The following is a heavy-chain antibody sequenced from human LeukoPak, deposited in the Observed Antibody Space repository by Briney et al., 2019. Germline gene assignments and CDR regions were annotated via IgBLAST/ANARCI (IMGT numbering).Heavy chain of an antibody. V-gene: IGHV4-59*08. J-gene: IGHJ4*02. Sequence: SETLSLTCTVSGGYISGQYWSWTRQPPGKGLEWIAYIYYTGISDYNPSLKSRATISLDTSKNQFSLRLTSVTAADTAVYYCAKHLSYSGSGPYFDSWGQGTLVTVSS. CDR3: AKHLSYSGSGPYFDS. D-gene: IGHD3-10*01. CDR1: GGYISGQY. CDR2: IYYTGIS.